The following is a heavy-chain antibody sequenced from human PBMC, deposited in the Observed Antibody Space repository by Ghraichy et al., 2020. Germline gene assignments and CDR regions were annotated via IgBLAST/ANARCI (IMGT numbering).Heavy chain of an antibody. J-gene: IGHJ4*02. CDR1: GGTFSSYA. CDR2: IIPIFGTA. V-gene: IGHV1-69*13. CDR3: AREGGGAVAGLYYFDY. Sequence: SVKVSCKASGGTFSSYAISWVRQAPGQGLEWMGGIIPIFGTANYAQKFQGRVTITADESTSTAYMELSSLRSEDTAVYYCAREGGGAVAGLYYFDYWGQGTLVTVSS. D-gene: IGHD6-19*01.